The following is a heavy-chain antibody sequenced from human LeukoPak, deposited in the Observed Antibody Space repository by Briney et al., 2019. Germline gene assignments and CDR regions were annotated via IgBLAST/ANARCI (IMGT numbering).Heavy chain of an antibody. CDR2: ISRSSSTI. V-gene: IGHV3-48*01. J-gene: IGHJ4*02. CDR3: AKDQGYSYIDY. Sequence: PGGSLRLSCAASGFTFSNYSMNWVRQAPGKGLEWVSYISRSSSTIYYADSVKGRFTISRDNAKNSLYLQMNSLRAEDTAVYYCAKDQGYSYIDYWGQGTLVTVSS. D-gene: IGHD5-18*01. CDR1: GFTFSNYS.